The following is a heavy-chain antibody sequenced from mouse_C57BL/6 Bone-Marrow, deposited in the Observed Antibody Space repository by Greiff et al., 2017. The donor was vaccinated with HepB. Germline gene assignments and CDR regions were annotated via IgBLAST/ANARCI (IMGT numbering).Heavy chain of an antibody. J-gene: IGHJ2*01. CDR2: IYWDDDK. CDR1: GFSLSTSGMG. D-gene: IGHD2-5*01. V-gene: IGHV8-12*01. CDR3: ARSWAYSNYSYFDY. Sequence: VKLMESGPGILQSSQTLSLTCSFSGFSLSTSGMGVSWIRQPSGKGLEWLAHIYWDDDKRYNPSLKSRLTISKDTSRNQVFLKITSVDTADTATYYCARSWAYSNYSYFDYWGQGTTLTVSS.